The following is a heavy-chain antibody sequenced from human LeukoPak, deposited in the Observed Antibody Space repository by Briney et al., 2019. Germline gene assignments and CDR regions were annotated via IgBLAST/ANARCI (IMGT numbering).Heavy chain of an antibody. V-gene: IGHV3-66*01. Sequence: SGGSLRLSCAASGFIFSRYWMYWVRQVPGKGLEWVSVIYSGGSTYYADSVKGRFTISRDNSKNTLYLQMNSLRAEDTAVYYCARGTYDFWSGYYSDYWGQGTLVTVSS. CDR1: GFIFSRYW. CDR2: IYSGGST. D-gene: IGHD3-3*01. J-gene: IGHJ4*02. CDR3: ARGTYDFWSGYYSDY.